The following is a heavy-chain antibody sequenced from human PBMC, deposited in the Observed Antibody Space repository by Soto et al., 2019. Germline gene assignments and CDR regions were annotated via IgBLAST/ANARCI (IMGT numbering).Heavy chain of an antibody. CDR1: GFSLTTSGAG. J-gene: IGHJ4*02. CDR2: IFEHGNE. Sequence: GLALASCTHALTVTCSFSGFSLTTSGAGGGWIRQTPPKGLELLAVIFEHGNENYSPSLKNRLTVTKDTSQTHVVLTMTNMHPLDSPTYYCAHMSYSGTYYFDSWGKGTLVTVS. D-gene: IGHD1-26*01. CDR3: AHMSYSGTYYFDS. V-gene: IGHV2-5*01.